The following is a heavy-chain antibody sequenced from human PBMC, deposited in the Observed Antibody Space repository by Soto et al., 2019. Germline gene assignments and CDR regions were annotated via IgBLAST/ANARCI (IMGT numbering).Heavy chain of an antibody. D-gene: IGHD3-3*01. CDR3: ARDRDDDYFGY. CDR1: GGTFSSYA. V-gene: IGHV1-69*13. CDR2: IIPIFGTV. Sequence: GASVKVSCKAAGGTFSSYAISWVRQAPGQGLAWMGGIIPIFGTVNYAQKFQGRVTYTADESTSTAYMALSSLTCDDPAAYDCARDRDDDYFGYSGQGTLVTVSS. J-gene: IGHJ4*02.